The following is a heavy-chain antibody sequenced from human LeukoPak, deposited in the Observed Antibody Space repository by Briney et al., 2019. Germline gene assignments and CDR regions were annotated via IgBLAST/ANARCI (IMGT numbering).Heavy chain of an antibody. CDR2: IKQDGSEK. J-gene: IGHJ4*02. CDR3: ARWVGGHYDY. D-gene: IGHD2-21*01. V-gene: IGHV3-7*01. Sequence: GGSLRLSCAASEFTFSNYWMTWVRQAPGKGPEWVANIKQDGSEKYYVDSVKGRFTISRDNTKNSLYLQMSSLRAEDTAVYYCARWVGGHYDYWGQGTLVTVSS. CDR1: EFTFSNYW.